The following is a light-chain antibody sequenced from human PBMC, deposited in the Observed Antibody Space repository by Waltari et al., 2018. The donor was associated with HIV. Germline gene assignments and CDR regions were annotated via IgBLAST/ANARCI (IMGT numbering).Light chain of an antibody. V-gene: IGKV3-20*01. CDR3: QQYNSSPLT. CDR2: DAS. Sequence: PGERATLSCRAGQSVSSNYLAWYQHKPGQAPRLLIYDASFRATGIPHRFSGGGSGTDFTLTISRLEPEDFAVYYCQQYNSSPLTFGGGTKVEIK. CDR1: QSVSSNY. J-gene: IGKJ4*01.